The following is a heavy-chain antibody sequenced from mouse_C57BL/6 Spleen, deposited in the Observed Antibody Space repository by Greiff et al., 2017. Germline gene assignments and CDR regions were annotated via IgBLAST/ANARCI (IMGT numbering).Heavy chain of an antibody. Sequence: DVKLVESEGGLVQPGSSMKLSCTASGFTFSDYYMAWVRQVPEKGLEWVANINYDGSSTYYLDSLKSRFIISRDNAKNILYLQMSRLNSEDTATYYCARRVYDGYYAMDYWGQGTSVTVSS. D-gene: IGHD2-12*01. CDR2: INYDGSST. CDR3: ARRVYDGYYAMDY. V-gene: IGHV5-16*02. J-gene: IGHJ4*01. CDR1: GFTFSDYY.